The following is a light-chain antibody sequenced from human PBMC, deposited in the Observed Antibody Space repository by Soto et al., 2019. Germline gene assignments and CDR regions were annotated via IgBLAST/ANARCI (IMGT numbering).Light chain of an antibody. J-gene: IGLJ3*02. Sequence: QSVLTQPPSVSGAPGQGVTISCTGSRSNIGAGYDVHWYQQFPGAAPKLLIYANVKRPSGVVDRFSGSKSGTSASLAIVGLQAEDEADYYCQSYDNSLSGSWVFGGGTKLTVL. CDR2: ANV. V-gene: IGLV1-40*01. CDR1: RSNIGAGYD. CDR3: QSYDNSLSGSWV.